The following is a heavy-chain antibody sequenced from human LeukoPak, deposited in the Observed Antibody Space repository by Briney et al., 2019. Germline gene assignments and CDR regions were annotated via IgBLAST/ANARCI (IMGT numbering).Heavy chain of an antibody. D-gene: IGHD1-26*01. J-gene: IGHJ4*02. CDR1: GFTFSTYS. CDR3: ARTVGPTPFDS. V-gene: IGHV3-21*01. Sequence: GGSLRLSCAASGFTFSTYSMNWVRQAPGKGLEWVSSITISSTYIYYADSVKGRFTISRDNAKNSLYLQMNSLRAEDTAVYYCARTVGPTPFDSWGQGTLVTVSS. CDR2: ITISSTYI.